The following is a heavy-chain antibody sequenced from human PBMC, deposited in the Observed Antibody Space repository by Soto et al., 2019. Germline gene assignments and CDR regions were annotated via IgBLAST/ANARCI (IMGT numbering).Heavy chain of an antibody. D-gene: IGHD3-10*01. Sequence: QVQLVESGGGVVQPGRSLRLSCAASGFTFSSYGMHWVRQAPGKGLEWVAVIWYDGSNKYYADSVKGRFTISRDNSKNSLYLQMNSLRSEDTAVYYCARDRGPRGLWFGELLGYWGQGNLVTVSS. CDR3: ARDRGPRGLWFGELLGY. CDR2: IWYDGSNK. CDR1: GFTFSSYG. V-gene: IGHV3-33*01. J-gene: IGHJ4*02.